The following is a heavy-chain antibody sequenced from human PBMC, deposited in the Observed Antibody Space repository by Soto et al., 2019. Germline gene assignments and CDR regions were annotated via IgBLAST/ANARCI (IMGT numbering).Heavy chain of an antibody. Sequence: EVQLVESGGGLVQPGGSLRLSCAVSGFTVRSNYMSWVRQAPGKGLEWVSIIYSGGSTYYADSVKGRFTISRDNSKNTLYLQMNSLRAEYTAVYYCAGIRPPLYWGQGTLVTVSS. CDR1: GFTVRSNY. D-gene: IGHD5-18*01. V-gene: IGHV3-66*01. CDR3: AGIRPPLY. J-gene: IGHJ4*02. CDR2: IYSGGST.